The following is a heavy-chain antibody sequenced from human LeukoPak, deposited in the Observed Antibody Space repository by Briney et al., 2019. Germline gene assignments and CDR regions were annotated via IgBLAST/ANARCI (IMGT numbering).Heavy chain of an antibody. V-gene: IGHV3-30-3*01. CDR1: GFTFSHYW. D-gene: IGHD6-6*01. CDR3: ARARIAARLLDY. J-gene: IGHJ4*02. Sequence: GGSLRLSCAASGFTFSHYWMSWLRQAPGKGLEWVAVISYDGSNKYYADSVKGRFTISRDNSKNTLYLQMNSLRAEDTAVYYCARARIAARLLDYWGQGTLVTVSS. CDR2: ISYDGSNK.